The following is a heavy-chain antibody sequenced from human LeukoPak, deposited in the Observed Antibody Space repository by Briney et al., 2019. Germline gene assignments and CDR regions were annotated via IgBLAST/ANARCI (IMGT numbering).Heavy chain of an antibody. CDR1: GFTFSSYG. Sequence: PGGSLRLSCAASGFTFSSYGMHWVRQAPGKGLEWVAVIWYDGSNKYYVDSVKGRFTISRDNAKNSLYLQMNSLRAEDTAVYYCARRRSLQWLVPGYFDYWGQGTLVTVSS. D-gene: IGHD6-19*01. CDR3: ARRRSLQWLVPGYFDY. J-gene: IGHJ4*02. CDR2: IWYDGSNK. V-gene: IGHV3-33*01.